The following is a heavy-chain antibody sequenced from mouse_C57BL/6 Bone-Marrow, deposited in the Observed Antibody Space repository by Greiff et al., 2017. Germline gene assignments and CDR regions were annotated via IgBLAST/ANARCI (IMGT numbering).Heavy chain of an antibody. Sequence: EVKVEESGGGLVQPGGSLSLSCAASGFTFTDYYMSWVRQTPGKALEWLGFIRNKANGYTTEYSASVKGRFTISRDNSQSILYLQMKALRAEDSASYDCARSYYDYDGYYAMDYWGQGTSVTVSA. V-gene: IGHV7-3*01. CDR1: GFTFTDYY. J-gene: IGHJ4*01. D-gene: IGHD2-4*01. CDR3: ARSYYDYDGYYAMDY. CDR2: IRNKANGYTT.